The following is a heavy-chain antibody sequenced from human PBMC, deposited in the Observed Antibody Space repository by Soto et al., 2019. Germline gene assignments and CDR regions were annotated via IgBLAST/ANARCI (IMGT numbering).Heavy chain of an antibody. CDR1: GFTFSSYG. V-gene: IGHV3-30*02. CDR2: IWYDGSNK. Sequence: GGSLRLSCAASGFTFSSYGMHWVRQAPGKGLEWVAVIWYDGSNKYYADSVKGRFTISRDNSKNTLYLQMNSLRAEDTAVYYCAKAVTTVVTPQPYYYYYGMDVWGQGTTVTVSS. D-gene: IGHD4-4*01. J-gene: IGHJ6*02. CDR3: AKAVTTVVTPQPYYYYYGMDV.